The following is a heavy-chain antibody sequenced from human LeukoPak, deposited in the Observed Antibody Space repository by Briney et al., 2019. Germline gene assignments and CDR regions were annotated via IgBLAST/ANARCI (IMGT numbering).Heavy chain of an antibody. D-gene: IGHD5-12*01. CDR1: GFTFSTYF. Sequence: GGSLRLSCAVSGFTFSTYFMNWVRQAPGKGLEWVSYISSGSSTIYYADSVKGRFTISRDNAKNSLYLQMNSLRAEDTAVYYCASLYSAYDGSDYWGQGTLVTVSS. CDR3: ASLYSAYDGSDY. CDR2: ISSGSSTI. V-gene: IGHV3-48*04. J-gene: IGHJ4*02.